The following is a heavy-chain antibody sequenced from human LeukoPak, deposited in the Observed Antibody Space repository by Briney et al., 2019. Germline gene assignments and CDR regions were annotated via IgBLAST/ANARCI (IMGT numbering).Heavy chain of an antibody. CDR2: IRYDGSNK. V-gene: IGHV3-30*02. D-gene: IGHD1-7*01. Sequence: PGGSLRLSCAASGFTFTSYGMHWVRQAPGKGLEWVAFIRYDGSNKYYADSVKGRFTISRDNSKNTLYLQMNSLRAEDTAVYYCAKDRPPRYNWNYGGAFDYWGQGTLVTVSS. CDR1: GFTFTSYG. J-gene: IGHJ4*02. CDR3: AKDRPPRYNWNYGGAFDY.